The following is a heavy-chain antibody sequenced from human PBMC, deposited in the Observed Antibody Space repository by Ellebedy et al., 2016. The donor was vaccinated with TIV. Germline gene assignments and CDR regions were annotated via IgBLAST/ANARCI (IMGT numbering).Heavy chain of an antibody. CDR3: ARLNYYYYSSGYFPDDY. Sequence: MPSETLSLTCTVSGGAISSSSYYWGWIRQPPGKGLEWIGSIYYSGSTYYNPALKSRVTISVDTSKNQFSLKLSSVTAADTAVYYCARLNYYYYSSGYFPDDYWGQGTLVTVSS. CDR1: GGAISSSSYY. CDR2: IYYSGST. D-gene: IGHD3-22*01. V-gene: IGHV4-39*01. J-gene: IGHJ4*02.